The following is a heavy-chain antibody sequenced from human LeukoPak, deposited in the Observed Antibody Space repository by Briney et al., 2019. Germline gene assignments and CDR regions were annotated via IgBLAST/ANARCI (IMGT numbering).Heavy chain of an antibody. J-gene: IGHJ4*02. CDR2: IYPVDSDT. CDR3: ARLTYSSGWYWGYFDY. D-gene: IGHD6-19*01. V-gene: IGHV5-51*01. CDR1: GYIFTNYW. Sequence: GESLKISCKGSGYIFTNYWIGWVRQMPGKGLEWMGIIYPVDSDTRYSPSFQGQVTISADKSISTAYLQWSSLKASDTATYYCARLTYSSGWYWGYFDYWGQGTLVTVSS.